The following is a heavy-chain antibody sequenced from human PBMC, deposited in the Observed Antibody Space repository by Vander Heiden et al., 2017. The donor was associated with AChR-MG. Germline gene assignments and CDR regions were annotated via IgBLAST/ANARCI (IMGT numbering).Heavy chain of an antibody. J-gene: IGHJ3*02. V-gene: IGHV3-30*18. CDR1: GFTFSAHG. CDR3: ANGGQRTTSSFALEM. D-gene: IGHD3-16*01. Sequence: QVQLVESGGGVVQPGRSLRLSCAASGFTFSAHGMHWVRQAPGKGLEWVAVMSWDGSDRDYADSVKGRFTVSRDNSKNTLYLQMNSLRVEDSAVYYCANGGQRTTSSFALEMWGQGTMVTVSS. CDR2: MSWDGSDR.